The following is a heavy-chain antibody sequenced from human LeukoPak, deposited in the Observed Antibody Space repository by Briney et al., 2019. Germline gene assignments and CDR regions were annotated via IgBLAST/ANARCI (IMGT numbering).Heavy chain of an antibody. D-gene: IGHD3-3*01. CDR3: LSVSGYSLSPFDY. CDR2: IKSKTDGGTP. V-gene: IGHV3-15*01. Sequence: GGSLRLSCATSGFTFSSYGMHWVRQAPGKGLEWVGRIKSKTDGGTPDYAAPVKGRFTISRDDSKNTLYLQMNSLKTEDTAVYYCLSVSGYSLSPFDYWGQGTLVTVSS. CDR1: GFTFSSYG. J-gene: IGHJ4*02.